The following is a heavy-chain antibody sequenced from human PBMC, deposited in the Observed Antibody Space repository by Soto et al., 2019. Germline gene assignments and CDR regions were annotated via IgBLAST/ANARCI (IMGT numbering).Heavy chain of an antibody. Sequence: QVQLVQSGAEVTKPGSSVKVSCKASGGTFSSYAISWVRQAPGQGLEWMGGIIPIFGTANYAQKFQGRVTITADESTSTAYMELSSLRSEDTAVYYCARDLRHCGGDCYPDMWGQGTLVTVSS. CDR3: ARDLRHCGGDCYPDM. D-gene: IGHD2-21*02. V-gene: IGHV1-69*01. J-gene: IGHJ4*02. CDR2: IIPIFGTA. CDR1: GGTFSSYA.